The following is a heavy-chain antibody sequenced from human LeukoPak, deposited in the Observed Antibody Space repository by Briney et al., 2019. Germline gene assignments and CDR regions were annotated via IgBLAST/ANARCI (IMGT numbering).Heavy chain of an antibody. D-gene: IGHD3-22*01. CDR2: INHSGST. Sequence: PSETLSLTCAVYGGSFSGYYWSWIRQLPGKGLEWIGEINHSGSTNYNPSLKSRVTISVDTSKNQFSLKLSSVTAADTAVYYCARGRYYYDSSGYWYYFDYWGQGTLVTVSS. CDR1: GGSFSGYY. V-gene: IGHV4-34*01. CDR3: ARGRYYYDSSGYWYYFDY. J-gene: IGHJ4*02.